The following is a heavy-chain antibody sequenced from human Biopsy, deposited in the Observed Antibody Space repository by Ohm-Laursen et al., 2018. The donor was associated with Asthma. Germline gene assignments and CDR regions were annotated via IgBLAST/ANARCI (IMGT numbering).Heavy chain of an antibody. CDR1: GGTFSNFA. CDR2: IMTVFGTT. Sequence: SSVKVSCKAPGGTFSNFAISWVRQAPGQGLEWLGGIMTVFGTTNYAQKFQGRVTITADESTSTAYMEVTSLRSEDTAIYYYARCQVGYSSGWSLLLKKIYYSGMDVWGQGTAVTVSS. CDR3: ARCQVGYSSGWSLLLKKIYYSGMDV. D-gene: IGHD6-19*01. J-gene: IGHJ6*02. V-gene: IGHV1-69*01.